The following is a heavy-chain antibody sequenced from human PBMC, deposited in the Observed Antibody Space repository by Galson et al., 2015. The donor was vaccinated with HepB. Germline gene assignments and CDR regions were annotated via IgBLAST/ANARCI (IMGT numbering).Heavy chain of an antibody. D-gene: IGHD3-22*01. CDR2: ISAYNGNT. Sequence: SVKVSCKASGYTFTSYGISWVRQAPGQGLEWMGWISAYNGNTNYAQKLQGRVTMTTDTSTSTAYMELRSLRSDDTAVYYCARARGYYDSSGYYLGDAFDIWGQGTMVTVSS. J-gene: IGHJ3*02. V-gene: IGHV1-18*04. CDR1: GYTFTSYG. CDR3: ARARGYYDSSGYYLGDAFDI.